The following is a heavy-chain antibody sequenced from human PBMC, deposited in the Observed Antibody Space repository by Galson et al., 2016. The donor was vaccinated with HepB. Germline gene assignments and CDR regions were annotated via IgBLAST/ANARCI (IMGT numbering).Heavy chain of an antibody. CDR3: AISGVGSTDY. V-gene: IGHV3-23*01. J-gene: IGHJ4*02. CDR1: GFTFPSHG. Sequence: SLRLSCAASGFTFPSHGASWVRQAPGKGLDWVSFVSRTGTTAYYADSVRGRFTVSRDNSKNTHYLQMNSLTAEDTAIYYCAISGVGSTDYWGQGTLVTVSS. CDR2: VSRTGTTA. D-gene: IGHD1-7*01.